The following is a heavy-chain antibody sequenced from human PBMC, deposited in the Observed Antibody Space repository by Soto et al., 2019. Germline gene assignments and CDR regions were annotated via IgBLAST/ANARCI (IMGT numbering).Heavy chain of an antibody. J-gene: IGHJ6*02. D-gene: IGHD2-2*01. Sequence: SETLSLTCNVSGGSISSFYWAWIRQPPGKGLEWLGYIYYTGSTNYNPSLTSRVSMSVDTSKNQFSLKLSSVTAADTAVYDCARWPAHADGWGQGTTVTVSS. V-gene: IGHV4-59*01. CDR1: GGSISSFY. CDR2: IYYTGST. CDR3: ARWPAHADG.